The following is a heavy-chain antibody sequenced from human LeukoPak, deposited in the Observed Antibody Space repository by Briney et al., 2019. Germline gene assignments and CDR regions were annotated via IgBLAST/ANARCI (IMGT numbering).Heavy chain of an antibody. D-gene: IGHD6-19*01. CDR2: ISAYNGNT. V-gene: IGHV1-18*01. Sequence: ASVKVSCKAYGYTFTSYGISWVRQAPGQGLEWMGWISAYNGNTNYAQKLQGRVTMTTDTSTSTAYMELRSLRSDDTAVYYCARASSSGWYGDFDYWGQGTLVTVSS. CDR3: ARASSSGWYGDFDY. CDR1: GYTFTSYG. J-gene: IGHJ4*02.